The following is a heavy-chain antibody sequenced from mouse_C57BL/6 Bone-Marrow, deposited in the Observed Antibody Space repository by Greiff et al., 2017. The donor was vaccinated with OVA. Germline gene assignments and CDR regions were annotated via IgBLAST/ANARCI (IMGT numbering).Heavy chain of an antibody. V-gene: IGHV10-1*01. D-gene: IGHD1-1*01. CDR2: IRSKSNNYAT. CDR1: GFSFNTYA. J-gene: IGHJ4*01. CDR3: VRQITTVVEDYAMDY. Sequence: EVQLVESGGGLVQPKGSLKLSCAASGFSFNTYAMNWVRQAPGKGLEWVARIRSKSNNYATYYADSVKDRFTISRDDSESMLYLQMNNLKTEDTAMYYCVRQITTVVEDYAMDYWGQGTAVTVSA.